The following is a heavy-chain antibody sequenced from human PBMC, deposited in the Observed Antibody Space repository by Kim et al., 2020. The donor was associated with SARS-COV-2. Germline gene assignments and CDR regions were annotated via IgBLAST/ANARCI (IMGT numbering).Heavy chain of an antibody. J-gene: IGHJ4*02. CDR1: GGSIRSGGKF. Sequence: SETLSLTCSVSGGSIRSGGKFWTWIRQHPAKGLEWIGYISYSGNSHYSPSLRSRVSISLQTSENQFSLELPSVTAADTAVYYCARGQPLDYWGQGILVTVSS. CDR3: ARGQPLDY. D-gene: IGHD2-2*01. CDR2: ISYSGNS. V-gene: IGHV4-31*03.